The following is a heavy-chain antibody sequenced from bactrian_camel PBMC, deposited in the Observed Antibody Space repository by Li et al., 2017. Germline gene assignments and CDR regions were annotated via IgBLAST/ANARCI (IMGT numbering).Heavy chain of an antibody. CDR1: GRSNENYF. V-gene: IGHV3S32*01. CDR3: AADMVAGYCYGRGSRGYNY. CDR2: MYTGFGGGNI. Sequence: QLVESGGGSVQAGGSLRLSCAISGRSNENYFLAWFRQPPGKEREGVAAMYTGFGGGNIYYDDSVKGRFTISQDNSKNTLYLQMNTLAPEDTAKYYCAADMVAGYCYGRGSRGYNYWGLGTQVTVS. J-gene: IGHJ4*01. D-gene: IGHD2*01.